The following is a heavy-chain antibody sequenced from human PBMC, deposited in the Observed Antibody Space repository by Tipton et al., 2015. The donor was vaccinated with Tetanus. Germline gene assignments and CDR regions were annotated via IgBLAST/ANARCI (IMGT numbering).Heavy chain of an antibody. D-gene: IGHD3-16*01. V-gene: IGHV4-61*01. CDR2: VYHSGST. Sequence: TLSLTCTVSGGSVSRSSHYWTWIRQPPGKELEWVGYVYHSGSTNYHPSLKSRVTISVDTSKNQFSLNLRSVITADTAVYYCARANNVYPKKGPLDYWGQGILVTVSS. CDR1: GGSVSRSSHY. CDR3: ARANNVYPKKGPLDY. J-gene: IGHJ4*02.